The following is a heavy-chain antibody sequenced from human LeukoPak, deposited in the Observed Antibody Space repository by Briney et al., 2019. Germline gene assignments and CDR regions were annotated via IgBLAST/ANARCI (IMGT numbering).Heavy chain of an antibody. J-gene: IGHJ3*02. CDR3: AREALAAAGTDDAFDI. Sequence: GGSLRLSCAASGFTFSSYDMHWVRQATGKGLEWVSGIGTAGDTYYPGSVKGRFTISRENAKNSLYLQMNSLRAGDTAVYYCAREALAAAGTDDAFDIWGQGTMVTVSS. V-gene: IGHV3-13*01. CDR1: GFTFSSYD. D-gene: IGHD6-25*01. CDR2: IGTAGDT.